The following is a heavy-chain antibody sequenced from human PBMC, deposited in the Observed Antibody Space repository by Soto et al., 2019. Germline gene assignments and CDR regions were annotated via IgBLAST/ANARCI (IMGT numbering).Heavy chain of an antibody. CDR1: GFTFSSYS. CDR3: ARDSDIVVVPAAGGFDY. Sequence: VQLVESGGGLVKPGGSLRLSCAASGFTFSSYSMNWVRQAPGKGLEWVSSISSSSSYIYYADSVKGRFTISRDNAKNSLYLQMNSLRAEDTAVYYCARDSDIVVVPAAGGFDYWGQGTLVTVSS. D-gene: IGHD2-2*01. CDR2: ISSSSSYI. J-gene: IGHJ4*02. V-gene: IGHV3-21*01.